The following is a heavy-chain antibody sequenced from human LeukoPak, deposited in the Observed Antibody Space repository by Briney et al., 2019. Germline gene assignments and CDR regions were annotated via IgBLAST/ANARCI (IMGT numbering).Heavy chain of an antibody. D-gene: IGHD1-7*01. Sequence: GGSLRLSCAASGFTFRSYGMRWVRQAPGKGLEWGAFIRDGGSNKYYADSVKGRFTISTDNSKNTLYLQMNSLRAEDTAVYYCAKEPGPGITGTTADYWGQGTLVTVSS. CDR1: GFTFRSYG. J-gene: IGHJ4*02. V-gene: IGHV3-30*02. CDR3: AKEPGPGITGTTADY. CDR2: IRDGGSNK.